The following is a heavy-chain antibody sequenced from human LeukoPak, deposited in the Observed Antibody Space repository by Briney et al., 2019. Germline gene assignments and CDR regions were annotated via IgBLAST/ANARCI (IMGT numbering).Heavy chain of an antibody. CDR3: ARDRMYGEIDY. J-gene: IGHJ4*02. CDR2: ISSSSSTI. CDR1: GFAFSSYS. V-gene: IGHV3-48*01. Sequence: PGGSLRLSCAASGFAFSSYSMNWVRQAPGKGLEWVSYISSSSSTIYYADSVKGRFTISRDNAKNSLYLQMNSLRAEDTAVYYCARDRMYGEIDYWGQGTLVTVSS. D-gene: IGHD4-17*01.